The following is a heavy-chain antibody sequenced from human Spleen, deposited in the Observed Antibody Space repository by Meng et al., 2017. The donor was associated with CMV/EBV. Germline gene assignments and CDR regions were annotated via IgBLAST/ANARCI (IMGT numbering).Heavy chain of an antibody. J-gene: IGHJ4*02. V-gene: IGHV3-64*02. CDR1: LTFSNYA. D-gene: IGHD2-2*01. Sequence: LTFSNYAMHGVRQAPGKGLEYVSGISNNGGGTYYVDSVKGRFTISRDNSKDTLYLQMGSLRAEDMAVYYCARGTIVVVPAAGTLFDYWGQGILVTVSS. CDR3: ARGTIVVVPAAGTLFDY. CDR2: ISNNGGGT.